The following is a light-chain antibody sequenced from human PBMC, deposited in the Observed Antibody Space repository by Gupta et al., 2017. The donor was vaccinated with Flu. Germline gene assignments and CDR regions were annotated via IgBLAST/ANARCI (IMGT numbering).Light chain of an antibody. CDR1: GSKIGRNY. CDR2: END. J-gene: IGLJ3*02. V-gene: IGLV1-51*02. CDR3: GTWESTGTAGR. Sequence: KVTISCSGSGSKIGRNYVSWYQHPPGAAPKLLIYENDKRPSGIPDRFSGSRSGTSATLDITGLQTGEEADYYCGTWESTGTAGRFGGGTRLTVL.